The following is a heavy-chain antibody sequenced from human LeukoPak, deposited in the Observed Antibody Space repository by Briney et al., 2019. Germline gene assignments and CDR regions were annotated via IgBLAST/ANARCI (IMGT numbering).Heavy chain of an antibody. V-gene: IGHV4-4*09. CDR1: GGSISSYY. J-gene: IGHJ4*02. CDR2: ISTSGST. D-gene: IGHD6-19*01. Sequence: SETLSLTCTVSGGSISSYYWSWIRQPPGQGLEWIGYISTSGSTNYNPSLKSRVTISVDTSNNQFSLRLTSVTAADTAVYYCATGQDGGGWYLFAYWGQGALVTVSS. CDR3: ATGQDGGGWYLFAY.